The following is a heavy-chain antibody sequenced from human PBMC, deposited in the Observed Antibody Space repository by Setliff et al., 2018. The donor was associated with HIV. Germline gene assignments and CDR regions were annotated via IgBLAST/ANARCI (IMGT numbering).Heavy chain of an antibody. J-gene: IGHJ6*02. Sequence: SVKVSCKASGGSFSSYGITWVRQAPGQGLEWMGRIIPSIATAKSAQRFQGRVTFTWDTSASTAYMELSSLRSEDTALYYCARDSGDDYSDYYYYGMDVWGQGTTVTVSS. CDR1: GGSFSSYG. D-gene: IGHD4-4*01. CDR3: ARDSGDDYSDYYYYGMDV. CDR2: IIPSIATA. V-gene: IGHV1-69*04.